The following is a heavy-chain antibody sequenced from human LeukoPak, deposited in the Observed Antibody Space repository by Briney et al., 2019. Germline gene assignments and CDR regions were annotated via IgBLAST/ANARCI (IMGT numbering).Heavy chain of an antibody. CDR3: AKGEVRDYYYYGMDV. CDR2: ISGSGGST. D-gene: IGHD3-10*01. J-gene: IGHJ6*02. Sequence: PGGSLRLSCAASGFTFSSYAMSWVRQAPGKGLEWVSAISGSGGSTYYADSVKGRFTISRDNSKNTLYLQMNSLRAEDTAVYYCAKGEVRDYYYYGMDVWGQGTTVTVSS. CDR1: GFTFSSYA. V-gene: IGHV3-23*01.